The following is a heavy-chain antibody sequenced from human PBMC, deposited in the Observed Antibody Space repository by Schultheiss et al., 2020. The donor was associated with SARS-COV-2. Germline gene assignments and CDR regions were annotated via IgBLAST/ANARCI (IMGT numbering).Heavy chain of an antibody. CDR3: ATLPLVGTSAYYFDF. CDR1: GGSFSGYY. Sequence: SETLSLTCAVYGGSFSGYYWSWIRQPPGKGLEWIGEINHSGSTNYNPSLKSRVTISVDKSKNQFSLKLSSVTAADTAVYYCATLPLVGTSAYYFDFWGQGTLVTVSS. J-gene: IGHJ4*02. V-gene: IGHV4-34*01. D-gene: IGHD1-26*01. CDR2: INHSGST.